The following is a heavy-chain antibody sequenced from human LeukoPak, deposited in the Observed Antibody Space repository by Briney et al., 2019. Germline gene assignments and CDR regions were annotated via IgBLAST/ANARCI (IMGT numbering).Heavy chain of an antibody. V-gene: IGHV3-21*01. CDR3: ATIVVVPAARSPGY. CDR1: GFTFSSYS. CDR2: ISSSSSYI. J-gene: IGHJ4*02. Sequence: GGSLRLSCAASGFTFSSYSMNWVRQAPGKGLEWVSSISSSSSYIYYADSVKGRFTISRDNAKNSLYLQMNSLRAEDTAVYYCATIVVVPAARSPGYWGQGTLATVSS. D-gene: IGHD2-2*01.